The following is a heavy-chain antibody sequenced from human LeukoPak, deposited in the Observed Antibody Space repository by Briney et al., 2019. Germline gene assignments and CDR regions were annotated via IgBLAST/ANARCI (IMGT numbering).Heavy chain of an antibody. Sequence: TGGSLRLSCAASGFTFSSYSMNWVRQAPGKGLEWVSSISSSSSYIYYADSVKGRFTTSRDNAKNSLYLQMNSLRAEDTAVYYCARVGPELERQNYYYYYMDVWGKGTTVTVSS. J-gene: IGHJ6*03. CDR1: GFTFSSYS. CDR3: ARVGPELERQNYYYYYMDV. CDR2: ISSSSSYI. V-gene: IGHV3-21*01. D-gene: IGHD1-1*01.